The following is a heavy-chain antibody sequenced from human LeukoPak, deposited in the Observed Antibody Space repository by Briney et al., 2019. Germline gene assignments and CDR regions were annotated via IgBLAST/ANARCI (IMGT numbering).Heavy chain of an antibody. V-gene: IGHV3-7*01. CDR1: GFTFSSRW. D-gene: IGHD3/OR15-3a*01. CDR2: IKQDGSDK. CDR3: ARGTGMVY. J-gene: IGHJ4*02. Sequence: AGGSLRLSCAASGFTFSSRWMTWVRQAPGKGLEWVANIKQDGSDKYYVDSVKGRFTISRDNSKDSLYLQMNSLRAEDTAVYYCARGTGMVYWGQGTLVTVSS.